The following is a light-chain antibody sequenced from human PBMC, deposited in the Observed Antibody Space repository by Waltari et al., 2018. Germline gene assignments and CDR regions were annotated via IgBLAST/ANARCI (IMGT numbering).Light chain of an antibody. CDR2: DTS. CDR3: QQRRSWPLS. CDR1: QSVTNY. V-gene: IGKV3-11*01. J-gene: IGKJ4*01. Sequence: VLTQSPAILSFSPGERASLSCRASQSVTNYLAWYQQKPGQAPRLLIYDTSNRATGIPARFTGSGFGTDFTLTISSLEPEDFAVYYCQQRRSWPLSFGGGTKVEIK.